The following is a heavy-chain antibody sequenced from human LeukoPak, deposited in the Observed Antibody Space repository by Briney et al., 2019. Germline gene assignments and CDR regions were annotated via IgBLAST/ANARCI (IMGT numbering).Heavy chain of an antibody. Sequence: SETLSLTCTVSGGSISSYYWSWIRQPPGKGLEWIGYIYYSGSTNYNPSLKSRVTISVDTSKNQFSLKLSSVTAADTAVYYCARVNTLIRGIGWFDPWGQGILVTVSS. CDR2: IYYSGST. D-gene: IGHD3-10*01. CDR3: ARVNTLIRGIGWFDP. V-gene: IGHV4-59*12. J-gene: IGHJ5*02. CDR1: GGSISSYY.